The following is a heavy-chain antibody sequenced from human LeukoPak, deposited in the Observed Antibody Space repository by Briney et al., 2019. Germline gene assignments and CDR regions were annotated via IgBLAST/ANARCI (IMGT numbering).Heavy chain of an antibody. J-gene: IGHJ6*02. CDR3: ANLRVTFGRVIAPESYGMDV. V-gene: IGHV3-30*18. CDR1: GFTFSRSA. D-gene: IGHD3-16*02. CDR2: ISYDGSNK. Sequence: PGGSLRLSCAASGFTFSRSAMTWVRQAPGKGLEWVAVISYDGSNKYYADSVKGRFTISRDNSKNTLYLQMNSLRAEDTAVYYCANLRVTFGRVIAPESYGMDVWGQRTTVTVSS.